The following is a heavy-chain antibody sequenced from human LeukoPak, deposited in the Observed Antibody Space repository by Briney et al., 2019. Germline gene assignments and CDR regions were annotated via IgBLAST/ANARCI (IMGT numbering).Heavy chain of an antibody. J-gene: IGHJ4*02. CDR2: INYNGAIT. V-gene: IGHV3-20*04. D-gene: IGHD3-3*02. CDR3: ARDRLGPSFSVSHFDL. CDR1: GFTFVDYG. Sequence: GGSLRPSCATSGFTFVDYGLSWVRRAPGKGLEWLCAINYNGAITDYADSVKGRFTISRDNAKNSLYLRMDSLRAEDTALYYCARDRLGPSFSVSHFDLWGQGTLVTVSS.